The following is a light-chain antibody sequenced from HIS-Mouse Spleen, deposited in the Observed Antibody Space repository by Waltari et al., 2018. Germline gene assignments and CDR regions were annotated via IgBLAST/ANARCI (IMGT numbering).Light chain of an antibody. J-gene: IGKJ1*01. CDR2: AAS. Sequence: DIQLTQSPSFLSASVGDRVTITCRASQGICSYLAWYQPKPGKAPKLLIYAASTLQSGVPSRFSGSGSGTEFTLTISSLQPEDFATYYCQQLNSYPPTFGQGTKVEIK. CDR3: QQLNSYPPT. V-gene: IGKV1-9*01. CDR1: QGICSY.